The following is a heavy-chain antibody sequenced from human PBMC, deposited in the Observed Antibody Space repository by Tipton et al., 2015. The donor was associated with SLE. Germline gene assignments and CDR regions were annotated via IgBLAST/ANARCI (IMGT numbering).Heavy chain of an antibody. CDR2: ISAYSANT. V-gene: IGHV1-18*01. D-gene: IGHD1-26*01. CDR3: GRDGGKRWDPEGIDV. CDR1: GSTFSSYG. J-gene: IGHJ6*02. Sequence: QLVQSGAEVKMPGASLKVSCKASGSTFSSYGIIWVRQAPGQGLEYMGWISAYSANTNSPQKFQGRSTMTTDTSTSTAYMELRSLRPDDTAVYYCGRDGGKRWDPEGIDVWGQGTMVTVSS.